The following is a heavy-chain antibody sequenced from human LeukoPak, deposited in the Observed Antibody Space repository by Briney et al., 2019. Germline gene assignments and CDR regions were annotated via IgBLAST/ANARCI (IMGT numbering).Heavy chain of an antibody. Sequence: PGGSLRLSCAASGFTFSSYSMNWVRQAPGKGLEWVSSISSSSSYIYYADSVKGRFTISRDNAKNSLYLQMNSLRAEDTAVYYCARGEDQVINSGSYYYWGQGTLVTVSS. V-gene: IGHV3-21*01. J-gene: IGHJ4*02. CDR1: GFTFSSYS. CDR3: ARGEDQVINSGSYYY. D-gene: IGHD3-10*01. CDR2: ISSSSSYI.